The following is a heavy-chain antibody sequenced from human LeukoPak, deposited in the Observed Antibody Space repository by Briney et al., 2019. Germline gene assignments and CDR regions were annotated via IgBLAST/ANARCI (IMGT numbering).Heavy chain of an antibody. CDR3: TRDCSGGSCYSYY. J-gene: IGHJ4*02. V-gene: IGHV3-49*04. CDR2: IRSKAYGGTT. D-gene: IGHD2-15*01. CDR1: GFTFGDYA. Sequence: GGSLRLSCTASGFTFGDYAMSWVRQAPGKGLEWVGFIRSKAYGGTTENAASVKGRFTILRDDSKSIAYLQMNSLKTEDTAVYYCTRDCSGGSCYSYYWGQGTLVTVSS.